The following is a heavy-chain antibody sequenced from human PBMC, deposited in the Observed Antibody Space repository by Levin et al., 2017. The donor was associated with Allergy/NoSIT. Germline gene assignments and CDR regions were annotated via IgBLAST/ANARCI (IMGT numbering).Heavy chain of an antibody. CDR2: IYYSGST. CDR3: ARVNRLEIDY. V-gene: IGHV4-59*01. Sequence: PSETLSLTCTVSGGTISTYYWHWIRQPPGKGLEWIGYIYYSGSTNYNPSLKSRVTISVDTSKNQFSLRLSSVTAADTAVYYCARVNRLEIDYWGQGTLVTVSS. CDR1: GGTISTYY. J-gene: IGHJ4*02. D-gene: IGHD1-1*01.